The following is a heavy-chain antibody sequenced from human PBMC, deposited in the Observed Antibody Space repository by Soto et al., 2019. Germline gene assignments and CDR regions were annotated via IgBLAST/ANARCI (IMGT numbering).Heavy chain of an antibody. V-gene: IGHV3-30-3*01. Sequence: QVQLVESGGGVVQPGRSLRLSCAASGFTFSSYAMHWVRQAPGKGLEWVAVISYDGSNKYYADSVKGRFTISRDNSKNTLYLQMNSLRAEETAVYYCAREREYNWFDPWGQGTLVTVSS. CDR1: GFTFSSYA. J-gene: IGHJ5*02. CDR2: ISYDGSNK. CDR3: AREREYNWFDP.